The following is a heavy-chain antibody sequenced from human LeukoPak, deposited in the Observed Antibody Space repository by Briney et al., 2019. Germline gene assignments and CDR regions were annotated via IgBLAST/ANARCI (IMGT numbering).Heavy chain of an antibody. CDR1: GGSFSGYY. J-gene: IGHJ4*02. D-gene: IGHD5-18*01. Sequence: SETLSLTCAVYGGSFSGYYWSWIRQPPGKGLEWIGEINHSGSTNYNPSLKSRVTISVDTSKNQFSLKLSSVTAADTAVYYCARVGGGYSYGKDFDYWGQGTLVTVSS. CDR2: INHSGST. CDR3: ARVGGGYSYGKDFDY. V-gene: IGHV4-34*01.